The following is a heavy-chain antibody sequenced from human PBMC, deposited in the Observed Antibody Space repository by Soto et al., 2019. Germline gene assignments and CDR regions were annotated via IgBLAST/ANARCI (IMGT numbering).Heavy chain of an antibody. D-gene: IGHD2-2*01. Sequence: SETLSLTCTVSGGSISSYYWSWIRQPPGKGLEWIGYIYYSGSTNYNPSLKSRVTISVDTSKNHFSLKLSSVTPADTAVYYCARARFCTSTSCYHYFDFWGQGTLVTVS. V-gene: IGHV4-59*01. CDR3: ARARFCTSTSCYHYFDF. CDR1: GGSISSYY. J-gene: IGHJ4*02. CDR2: IYYSGST.